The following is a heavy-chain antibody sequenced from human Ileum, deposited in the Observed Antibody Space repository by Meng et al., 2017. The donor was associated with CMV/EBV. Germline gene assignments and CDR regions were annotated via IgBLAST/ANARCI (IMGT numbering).Heavy chain of an antibody. CDR3: ATEYSASPGWFDP. J-gene: IGHJ5*02. CDR1: GASISSGDFY. D-gene: IGHD5-12*01. V-gene: IGHV4-30-4*08. Sequence: QVVLEEPGPGLVNPSHTLSLICTFSGASISSGDFYWTWIRQSPGKGPEWIGYIYYSGSTYYNPSLKSRLTIALDTSKNQFSLRLTSVTDADTGVYYCATEYSASPGWFDPWGQGILVTVSS. CDR2: IYYSGST.